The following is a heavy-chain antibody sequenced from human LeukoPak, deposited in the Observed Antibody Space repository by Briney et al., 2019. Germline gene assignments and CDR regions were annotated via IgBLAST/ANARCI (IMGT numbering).Heavy chain of an antibody. J-gene: IGHJ6*03. CDR2: IYTSGST. CDR1: GGSISSYY. V-gene: IGHV4-4*07. D-gene: IGHD6-13*01. CDR3: ARDPSIAAAGTRPYYYYYMDV. Sequence: SETLPLTCTVSGGSISSYYWSWIRQPAGKGLEWIGRIYTSGSTTYNPPLKSRVTMPVDTSKNQFSLKLSSVTAAHTAVYYCARDPSIAAAGTRPYYYYYMDVWGKGTTVTVSS.